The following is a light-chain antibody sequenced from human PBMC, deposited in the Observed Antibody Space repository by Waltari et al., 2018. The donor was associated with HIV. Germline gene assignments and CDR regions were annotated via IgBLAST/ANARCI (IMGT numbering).Light chain of an antibody. Sequence: QSVLTQPPSVSAAPRQKVTISCSGTSSNIGKNFVSWYQQLPGTAPKLLIYDNNKRPSGNPDRFSGSKSGTSATLGITGLQTGDEADYFCATWDRSLSRVIFGGGTRLTVL. CDR3: ATWDRSLSRVI. CDR1: SSNIGKNF. J-gene: IGLJ2*01. CDR2: DNN. V-gene: IGLV1-51*01.